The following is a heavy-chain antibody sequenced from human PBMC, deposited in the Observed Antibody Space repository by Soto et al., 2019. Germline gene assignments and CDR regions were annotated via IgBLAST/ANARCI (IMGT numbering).Heavy chain of an antibody. J-gene: IGHJ4*02. D-gene: IGHD1-26*01. Sequence: TLSLTCTVSGDSMTKYYWSWIRQPAGKGLEWIGRVYTSGSTNYNPSLKSRVTMSIDTSNNHFSLTLKSVTAADTAVYYCARTVGAAYYFDFWGQGALVTVSS. CDR3: ARTVGAAYYFDF. CDR1: GDSMTKYY. V-gene: IGHV4-4*07. CDR2: VYTSGST.